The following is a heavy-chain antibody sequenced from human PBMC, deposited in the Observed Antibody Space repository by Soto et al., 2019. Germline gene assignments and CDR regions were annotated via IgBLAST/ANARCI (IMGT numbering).Heavy chain of an antibody. CDR3: ARNNPVGPKNAFDI. CDR1: GFTFSSYA. CDR2: ISYVGSNK. J-gene: IGHJ3*02. Sequence: GGSLRLSCAASGFTFSSYAMHWVRQAPGKGLEWVAVISYVGSNKYYADSVKGRFTISRDNSKNTLYLQMNSLRAEDTAVYYCARNNPVGPKNAFDIWGQGTMVTVSS. V-gene: IGHV3-30-3*01. D-gene: IGHD1-1*01.